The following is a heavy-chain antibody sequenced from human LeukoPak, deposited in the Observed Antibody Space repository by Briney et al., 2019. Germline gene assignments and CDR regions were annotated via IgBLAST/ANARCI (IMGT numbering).Heavy chain of an antibody. CDR2: INSDGSTT. J-gene: IGHJ4*02. CDR1: GFTFSNYW. Sequence: GGSLRLSCAASGFTFSNYWMHWVRQAPGKGLVWVSRINSDGSTTTYADSVKGRFTISRDNAKNTLYLQMNSLRAEDTAVYFCTRGEVDYWGQGTLVTVSS. D-gene: IGHD3-10*01. V-gene: IGHV3-74*01. CDR3: TRGEVDY.